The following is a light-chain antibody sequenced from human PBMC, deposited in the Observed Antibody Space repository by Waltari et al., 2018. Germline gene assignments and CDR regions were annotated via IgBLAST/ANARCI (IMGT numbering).Light chain of an antibody. Sequence: DIVMTQSHDSLAVSLGERATINCKSSQTISYSSNNKNYLAWYQKKPGQPPRLLISWASSRESGVPDRFSGSGSGTDFTLTISSLQVEDVAIYYCQQYYSVPLTFGQGTKVGIK. CDR2: WAS. CDR1: QTISYSSNNKNY. V-gene: IGKV4-1*01. CDR3: QQYYSVPLT. J-gene: IGKJ1*01.